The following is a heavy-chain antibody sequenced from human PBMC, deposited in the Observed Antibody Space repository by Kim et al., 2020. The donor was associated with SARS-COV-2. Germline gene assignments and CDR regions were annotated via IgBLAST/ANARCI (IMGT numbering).Heavy chain of an antibody. D-gene: IGHD3-10*01. CDR3: ARRSDTYYYDSGSYNY. J-gene: IGHJ4*01. V-gene: IGHV5-10-1*01. Sequence: GESLKISCKVSGYTFTTYWISWVRQMHGKGLEWMGRIDPADSSTNYNPSFRGHVTISADRSINTAYLQWSSLNASDTAMYYCARRSDTYYYDSGSYNYWGHGTMVTVSS. CDR2: IDPADSST. CDR1: GYTFTTYW.